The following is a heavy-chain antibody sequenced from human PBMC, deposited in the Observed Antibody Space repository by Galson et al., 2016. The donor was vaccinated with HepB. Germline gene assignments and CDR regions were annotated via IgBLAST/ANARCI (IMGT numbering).Heavy chain of an antibody. CDR3: AKDGGTWGYYYGDWNLDL. J-gene: IGHJ2*01. CDR2: ITGSGVSS. Sequence: SLRLSCAASGFTFRDSTMTWVRQAPGKGLEWVSTITGSGVSSYYADSVKGRFTISRDNSKNNVYLQMNSLRADDTAVYYCAKDGGTWGYYYGDWNLDLWGRGPLVTVSS. V-gene: IGHV3-23*01. D-gene: IGHD3-22*01. CDR1: GFTFRDST.